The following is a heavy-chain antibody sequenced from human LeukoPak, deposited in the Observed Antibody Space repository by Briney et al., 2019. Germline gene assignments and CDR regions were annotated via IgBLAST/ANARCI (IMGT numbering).Heavy chain of an antibody. CDR3: ARAPDFRSGYPWAFDI. V-gene: IGHV3-11*04. D-gene: IGHD3-3*01. J-gene: IGHJ3*02. CDR2: ISSSGSTI. Sequence: GGSLRLSCAASGFTFSDYYMSWIRQAPGKGLEWVSYISSSGSTIYYADSVKGRFTISRDNAKNSLYLQMNSLRAEDTAVYYCARAPDFRSGYPWAFDIWGQGTMVTVSS. CDR1: GFTFSDYY.